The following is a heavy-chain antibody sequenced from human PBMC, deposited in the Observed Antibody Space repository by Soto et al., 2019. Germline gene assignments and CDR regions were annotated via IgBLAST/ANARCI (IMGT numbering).Heavy chain of an antibody. J-gene: IGHJ3*02. D-gene: IGHD3-10*01. CDR2: ISGSGGRT. Sequence: QPGGSLRLSCAASGLAFDNYGMSWVRQAPGKGLEWVSGISGSGGRTYYADSVKGRFTISRDNSKNTLYLQMNSLRAEDTAVYYCEGRSVRAFDIWGQGTMVTVSS. CDR3: EGRSVRAFDI. CDR1: GLAFDNYG. V-gene: IGHV3-23*01.